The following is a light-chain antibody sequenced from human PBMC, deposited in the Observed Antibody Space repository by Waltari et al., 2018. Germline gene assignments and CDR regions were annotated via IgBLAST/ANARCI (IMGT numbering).Light chain of an antibody. Sequence: SYELTQPPSVSVSPGQPAMITFSGDSVPRKYLFWLQQRAGQAPVMVIYEDNKRPSGTPERFSGSSSGTMATMTITGAQVEDEADYYCYSTDSSGDDRVFGGGTRLTVL. CDR3: YSTDSSGDDRV. J-gene: IGLJ3*02. CDR2: EDN. V-gene: IGLV3-10*01. CDR1: SVPRKY.